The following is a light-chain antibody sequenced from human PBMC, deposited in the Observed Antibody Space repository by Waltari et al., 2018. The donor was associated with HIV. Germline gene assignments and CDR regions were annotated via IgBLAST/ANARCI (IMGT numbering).Light chain of an antibody. J-gene: IGLJ2*01. CDR1: VLAKQY. CDR3: QSSDDSRPWI. CDR2: KDT. V-gene: IGLV3-25*03. Sequence: YELTQAPSMSVSPGQTAKITCSGDVLAKQYAYWYQQKPGQAPVLVMSKDTERPSEIPARFSGSSSGTTVTLTISGVQAEDEADYHCQSSDDSRPWIFGGGTKMTVL.